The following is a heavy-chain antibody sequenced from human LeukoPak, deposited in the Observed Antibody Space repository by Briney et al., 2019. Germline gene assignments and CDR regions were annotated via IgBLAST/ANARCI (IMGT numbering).Heavy chain of an antibody. D-gene: IGHD3-22*01. V-gene: IGHV3-21*01. J-gene: IGHJ4*02. CDR1: GFTFSRYS. CDR2: ISGSSSYK. Sequence: GGSLRLSCAASGFTFSRYSMNWVRQAPGKGLEWVSSISGSSSYKYYADSVKGRFTISRDNAKNSLYLQMNSLRAEDTAVYYCARDFYDTSGYYYDYWGRGTLVTVSS. CDR3: ARDFYDTSGYYYDY.